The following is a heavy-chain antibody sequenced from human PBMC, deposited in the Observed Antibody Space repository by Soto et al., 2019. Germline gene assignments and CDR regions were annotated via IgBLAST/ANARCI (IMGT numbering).Heavy chain of an antibody. CDR2: IYYSGST. V-gene: IGHV4-31*03. D-gene: IGHD2-15*01. CDR1: GASIRSGGYY. J-gene: IGHJ4*02. Sequence: SETLSLTCTVSGASIRSGGYYWSWIRQHPGKGLEWIGYIYYSGSTYYNPSLKSRVTISVDTSKNQFSLKLSSVTAADTAVYYCARITTDKYCSGGSCSDVDYWGQGTLVTVSS. CDR3: ARITTDKYCSGGSCSDVDY.